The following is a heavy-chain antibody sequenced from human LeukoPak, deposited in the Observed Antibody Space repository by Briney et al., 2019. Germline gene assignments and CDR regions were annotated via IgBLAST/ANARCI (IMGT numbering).Heavy chain of an antibody. D-gene: IGHD3-9*01. J-gene: IGHJ4*02. V-gene: IGHV4-59*01. CDR1: GGSISSYY. CDR3: ARRYFDWLSRSAYFDY. CDR2: IYYSGST. Sequence: SETLSLTCTASGGSISSYYWSWIRQPPGKGLEWIGYIYYSGSTNYNPSLKSRVTISVDTSKNQFSLKLSSVTAADTAVYYCARRYFDWLSRSAYFDYWGQGTLVTVSS.